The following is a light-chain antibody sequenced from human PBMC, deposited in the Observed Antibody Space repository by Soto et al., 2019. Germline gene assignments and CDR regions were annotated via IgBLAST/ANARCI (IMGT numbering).Light chain of an antibody. Sequence: DIQMTQSPSTLSASVGDRVTITCRASQSISDSLAWYQQKPGKAPKLLIYEASSLKSGVPSRFSGSRSVTEYTLTISSLQPDDFATYYCQQYNGYWTVGQGTKVEIK. CDR1: QSISDS. V-gene: IGKV1-5*03. CDR2: EAS. J-gene: IGKJ1*01. CDR3: QQYNGYWT.